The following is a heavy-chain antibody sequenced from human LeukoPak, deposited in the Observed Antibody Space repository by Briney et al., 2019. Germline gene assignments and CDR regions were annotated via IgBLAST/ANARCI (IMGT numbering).Heavy chain of an antibody. V-gene: IGHV3-74*03. D-gene: IGHD4-11*01. Sequence: GGSLRLSCAASGFTFNNYWMHWVRQAPGKGLEWVSRLNTDGSRTKYADSVEDRFTISRDNNKNKVYLQMNSLRAEDTAVYYCSRDHPGSNSLDFWGQGTLVTVSS. CDR2: LNTDGSRT. CDR1: GFTFNNYW. J-gene: IGHJ4*02. CDR3: SRDHPGSNSLDF.